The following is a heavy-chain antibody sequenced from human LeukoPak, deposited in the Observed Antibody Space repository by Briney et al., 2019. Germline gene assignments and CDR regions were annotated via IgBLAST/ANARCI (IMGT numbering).Heavy chain of an antibody. V-gene: IGHV1-18*01. CDR2: LSAYNGNI. CDR3: ARESRGYRYGYFYYYDMDV. Sequence: ASVKLSFTASVSTFTSYGISCVRGATGQRLGWMGWLSAYNGNINYAQKFQGRVTMTTDTSTSTAYMELRSLRSDDTAVYYCARESRGYRYGYFYYYDMDVWGQGTTVTVSS. D-gene: IGHD5-18*01. J-gene: IGHJ6*02. CDR1: VSTFTSYG.